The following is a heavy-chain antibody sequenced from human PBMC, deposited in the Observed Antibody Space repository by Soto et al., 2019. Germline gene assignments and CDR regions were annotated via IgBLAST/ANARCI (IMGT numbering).Heavy chain of an antibody. Sequence: EVQLLESGGHLIQPGESLRLSCAASGFSFSGYTMNWVRQAQGKGMEWISGINGGGGTTDYADSVKGRFTISRADSKNILYLQLNSPRAEDTAIYYCATDRHHDGIWTVDYWGRGTLVT. CDR3: ATDRHHDGIWTVDY. J-gene: IGHJ4*02. CDR1: GFSFSGYT. D-gene: IGHD3-9*01. CDR2: INGGGGTT. V-gene: IGHV3-23*01.